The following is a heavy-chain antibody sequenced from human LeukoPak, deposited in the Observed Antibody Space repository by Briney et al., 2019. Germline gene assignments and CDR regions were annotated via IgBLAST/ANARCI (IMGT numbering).Heavy chain of an antibody. Sequence: PGGSLRLSCAASGFTFSSYWMSWVRQAPGKGLEWVANIKQDGSEKYYVDSVKGRFTISRDNAKNTLYLQMNSLSGEDTSVYYCARKSLAARGMDYWGQGSLVTVSS. V-gene: IGHV3-7*03. CDR2: IKQDGSEK. CDR1: GFTFSSYW. J-gene: IGHJ4*02. D-gene: IGHD6-6*01. CDR3: ARKSLAARGMDY.